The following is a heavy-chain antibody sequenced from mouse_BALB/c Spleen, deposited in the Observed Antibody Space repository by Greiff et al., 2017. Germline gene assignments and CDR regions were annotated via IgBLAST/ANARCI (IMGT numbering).Heavy chain of an antibody. J-gene: IGHJ4*01. CDR2: IYPGDGDT. D-gene: IGHD1-1*01. CDR3: AREGDYGSSYGAMDY. CDR1: GYAFSSYW. V-gene: IGHV1-80*01. Sequence: QVQLKESGAELVRPGSSVKISCKASGYAFSSYWMNWVKQRPGQGLEWIGQIYPGDGDTNYNGKFKGKATLTADKSSSTAYMQLSSLTSEDSAVYFCAREGDYGSSYGAMDYWGQGTSVTVSS.